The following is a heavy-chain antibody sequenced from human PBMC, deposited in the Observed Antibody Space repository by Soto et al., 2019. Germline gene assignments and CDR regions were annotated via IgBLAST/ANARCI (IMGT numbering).Heavy chain of an antibody. J-gene: IGHJ3*02. Sequence: GGSLRLSCAASGFNFRSYAMSWVRQAPGKGLEWVSAISGDAYFTFYADSVQGRFTISRDNSKNTLYLQMNSLRAEDTAVYYCAKFLARGGNDAFDIWGQGTMVTVSS. CDR2: ISGDAYFT. CDR3: AKFLARGGNDAFDI. D-gene: IGHD3-3*02. CDR1: GFNFRSYA. V-gene: IGHV3-23*01.